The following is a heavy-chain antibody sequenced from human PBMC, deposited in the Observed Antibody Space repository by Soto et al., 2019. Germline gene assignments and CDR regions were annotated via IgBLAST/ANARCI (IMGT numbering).Heavy chain of an antibody. CDR2: ISGSGGST. V-gene: IGHV3-23*01. CDR3: AKESTYSGYYSSTPYNWFDP. D-gene: IGHD5-12*01. CDR1: GFTFSSYA. J-gene: IGHJ5*02. Sequence: GGSLRLSCAASGFTFSSYAMSWVRQAPGKGLEWVSAISGSGGSTYYADSVKGRFTISRDNSKNTLYLQMNSLRAEDTAVYYCAKESTYSGYYSSTPYNWFDPWGQGTLVTVSS.